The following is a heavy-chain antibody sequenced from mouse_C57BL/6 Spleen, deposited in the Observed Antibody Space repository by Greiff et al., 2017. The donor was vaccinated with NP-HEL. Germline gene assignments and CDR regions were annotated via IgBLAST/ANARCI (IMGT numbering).Heavy chain of an antibody. D-gene: IGHD1-1*01. Sequence: EVQLQQSGPELVKPGASVKISCKASGYTFTDYYMNWVKQSHGKSLEWIGDINPNNGGTSYNQKFKGKATLTVDKSSSTAYMELRSLTSEDSAVYYCARPYYYGSGYYFDYWGQGTTLTVSS. CDR3: ARPYYYGSGYYFDY. CDR2: INPNNGGT. J-gene: IGHJ2*01. V-gene: IGHV1-26*01. CDR1: GYTFTDYY.